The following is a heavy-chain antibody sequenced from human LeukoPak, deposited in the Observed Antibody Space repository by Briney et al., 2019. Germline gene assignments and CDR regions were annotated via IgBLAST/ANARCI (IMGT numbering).Heavy chain of an antibody. D-gene: IGHD3-9*01. V-gene: IGHV3-74*01. J-gene: IGHJ4*02. CDR3: VRSLTGTDDY. CDR2: ISRDGRT. CDR1: GFTFSSSY. Sequence: GGSLRLSCTVSGFTFSSSYIHWVRQGPGKGLVWVSSISRDGRTNYADSVKGRFTISGDHAKNTVYLQMNSLRAEDTAVYFCVRSLTGTDDYWGQGTLVTVSS.